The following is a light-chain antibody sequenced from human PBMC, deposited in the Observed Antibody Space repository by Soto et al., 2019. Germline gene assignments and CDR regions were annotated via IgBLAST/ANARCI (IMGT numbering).Light chain of an antibody. CDR1: TSNIGAPYD. Sequence: QSVLTQPPSVCRAPGQRVSISRTGSTSNIGAPYDVHWYQHLPGTAPKLLIYGDNNRPSGVPDRFSGSKSGTSASLAITRLQAEDEADYYCQSNAIILHNSVFGAGPKVTV. J-gene: IGLJ1*01. CDR3: QSNAIILHNSV. V-gene: IGLV1-40*01. CDR2: GDN.